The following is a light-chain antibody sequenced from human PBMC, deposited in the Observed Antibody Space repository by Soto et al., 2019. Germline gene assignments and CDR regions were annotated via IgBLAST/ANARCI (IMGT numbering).Light chain of an antibody. J-gene: IGLJ1*01. CDR1: SSDVGSYNR. CDR2: EVS. V-gene: IGLV2-18*01. Sequence: SALTQPPSVSGSPGQSVTISCTGTSSDVGSYNRVSWYQQPPGTAPKLMIYEVSNRPSGVPDRFSGSKSGNTASLTISGLQAEDEADYYCSLYTSSRGVFGTGTKVTVL. CDR3: SLYTSSRGV.